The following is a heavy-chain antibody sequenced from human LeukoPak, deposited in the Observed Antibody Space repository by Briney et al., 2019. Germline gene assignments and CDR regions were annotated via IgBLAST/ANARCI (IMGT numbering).Heavy chain of an antibody. V-gene: IGHV1-69*13. CDR1: GGTFSSYA. CDR3: ARDWTTGTTDGFDY. J-gene: IGHJ4*02. CDR2: IIPIFGTA. D-gene: IGHD1-1*01. Sequence: SVKVSCKASGGTFSSYAISWVRQAPGQGLEWMGGIIPIFGTATYAQKFQGRVTITADESTSTAYMELSSLRSEDTAVYYCARDWTTGTTDGFDYWGQGTLVTVSS.